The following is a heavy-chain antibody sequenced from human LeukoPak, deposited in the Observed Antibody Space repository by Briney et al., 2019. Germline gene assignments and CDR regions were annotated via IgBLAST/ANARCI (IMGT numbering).Heavy chain of an antibody. V-gene: IGHV4-34*01. D-gene: IGHD3-22*01. J-gene: IGHJ4*02. Sequence: SETLSLTCAVYGGSFSGYYWSWIRQPPGKGLEWIGEINHSGSTNYNPSLKSRVTISVDTSKNQFSLKLSSVTAADTAVYYCARGLTYYYDSSGYLGMEYWGQGTLVTVSS. CDR3: ARGLTYYYDSSGYLGMEY. CDR1: GGSFSGYY. CDR2: INHSGST.